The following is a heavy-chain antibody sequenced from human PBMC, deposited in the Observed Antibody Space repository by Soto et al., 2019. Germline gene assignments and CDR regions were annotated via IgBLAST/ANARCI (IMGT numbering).Heavy chain of an antibody. J-gene: IGHJ4*02. CDR1: GFTFSAYV. CDR3: AKDSSALSVGVLFDY. V-gene: IGHV3-23*01. D-gene: IGHD3-16*01. Sequence: GGSLRLSCAASGFTFSAYVMSWVRQAPVKELECVSSVTSSGGGTYYADSVKGRFTVSRDNSKNTVYLQMNSLRVEDTAVYFWAKDSSALSVGVLFDYWGQGALVTVSS. CDR2: VTSSGGGT.